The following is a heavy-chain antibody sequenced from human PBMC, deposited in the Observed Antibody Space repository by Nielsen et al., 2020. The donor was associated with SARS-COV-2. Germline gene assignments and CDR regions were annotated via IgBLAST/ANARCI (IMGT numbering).Heavy chain of an antibody. V-gene: IGHV4-4*09. CDR3: ANLKRGLSSWFDVVLDR. J-gene: IGHJ5*02. Sequence: SETLSLTCNVSGDSISNYYWSWIRQSPGKGLEFIGYIYDSGSTNYNPSLRSRVTISRDMSTNQCSLRLRSVTAADTAVYYCANLKRGLSSWFDVVLDRWGHGILVTVSS. CDR1: GDSISNYY. CDR2: IYDSGST. D-gene: IGHD3-10*01.